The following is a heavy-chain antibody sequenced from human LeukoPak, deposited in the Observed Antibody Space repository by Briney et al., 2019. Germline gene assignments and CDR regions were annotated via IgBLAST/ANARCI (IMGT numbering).Heavy chain of an antibody. CDR2: IYYSGST. D-gene: IGHD4-17*01. CDR1: GGSISSYY. V-gene: IGHV4-59*01. J-gene: IGHJ4*02. CDR3: ASLYGDYEDSDY. Sequence: SETLSLTCTVSGGSISSYYWSWIRQPPGKGLEWIGYIYYSGSTNYNPSLKSRVTISVDTSKNQFSLKLSSVTAADTAVYYCASLYGDYEDSDYWGQGTLVTASS.